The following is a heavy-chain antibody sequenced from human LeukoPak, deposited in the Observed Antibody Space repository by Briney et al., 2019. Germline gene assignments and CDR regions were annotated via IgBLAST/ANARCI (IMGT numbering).Heavy chain of an antibody. CDR3: AKGHTYYYDSSGHTSNYYFDF. J-gene: IGHJ4*02. CDR1: GFTFSSYA. Sequence: GGSLRLSCAASGFTFSSYAMSWVRQAPGKGLEWVSAISGSGGSTYYADSVKGRFTVSRDNSKNTLYLQMNSLRAEDTAVYYCAKGHTYYYDSSGHTSNYYFDFWGQGTLVTVSS. V-gene: IGHV3-23*01. CDR2: ISGSGGST. D-gene: IGHD3-22*01.